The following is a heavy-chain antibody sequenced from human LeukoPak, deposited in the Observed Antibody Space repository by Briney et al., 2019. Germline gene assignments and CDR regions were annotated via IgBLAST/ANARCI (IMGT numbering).Heavy chain of an antibody. D-gene: IGHD1-14*01. J-gene: IGHJ4*02. Sequence: SETLSLTCAISGDSVSSNSAAWDWIRQSPSRGLEWLGRTYYRSKWYNDYAVSVKSLITINPDTSKNQFSLQLNSVTPEDTAVYYCARATTHLLRYVDYWGQGPLVTVSS. CDR1: GDSVSSNSAA. V-gene: IGHV6-1*01. CDR3: ARATTHLLRYVDY. CDR2: TYYRSKWYN.